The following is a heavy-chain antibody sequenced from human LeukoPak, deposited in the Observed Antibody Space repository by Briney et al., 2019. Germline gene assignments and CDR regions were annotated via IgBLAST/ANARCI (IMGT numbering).Heavy chain of an antibody. V-gene: IGHV4-59*12. D-gene: IGHD2-2*01. CDR2: IYYSGGA. CDR1: GGSISSYY. J-gene: IGHJ4*02. Sequence: PSETLSLTCTVSGGSISSYYWSWIRQPPGKGLEWIGYIYYSGGANYNPSLESRVTISVDTSKNQFSLKLSSVTAADTAVYYCARDLGYCSNTSCQRGDYWGQGTLVTVSS. CDR3: ARDLGYCSNTSCQRGDY.